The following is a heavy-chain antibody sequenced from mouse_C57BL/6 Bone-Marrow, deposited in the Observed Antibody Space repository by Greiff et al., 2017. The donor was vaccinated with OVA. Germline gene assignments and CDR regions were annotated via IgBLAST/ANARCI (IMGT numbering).Heavy chain of an antibody. CDR3: ARVLGQAY. CDR1: GFTFSSYA. D-gene: IGHD4-1*01. J-gene: IGHJ3*01. Sequence: DVQLVESGGGLVKPGGSLKLSCAASGFTFSSYAMSWVRQTPEKRLEWVATISDGGSYTYYPDNVKGRFTISRDNAKNNLYLQMSHLKSEDTAMYYCARVLGQAYWGQGTLVTVSA. CDR2: ISDGGSYT. V-gene: IGHV5-4*01.